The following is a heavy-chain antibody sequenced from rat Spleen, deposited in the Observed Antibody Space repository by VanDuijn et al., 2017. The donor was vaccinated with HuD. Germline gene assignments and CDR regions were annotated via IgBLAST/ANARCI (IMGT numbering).Heavy chain of an antibody. CDR3: ARSVFDY. CDR1: GFTFSDYY. CDR2: INYDGSRT. J-gene: IGHJ2*01. Sequence: EVQLVESGGGLVQPGRSMKLSCVALGFTFSDYYMAWVRQAPTKGLEWVATINYDGSRTYYRDSVKGRFTISRDNATSTLYLQMDSLRSEDTATYYCARSVFDYWGQGVMVTVSS. V-gene: IGHV5-7*01.